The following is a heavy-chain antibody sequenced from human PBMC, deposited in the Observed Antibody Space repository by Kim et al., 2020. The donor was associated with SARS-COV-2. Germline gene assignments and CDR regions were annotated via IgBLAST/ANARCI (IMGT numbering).Heavy chain of an antibody. J-gene: IGHJ6*02. D-gene: IGHD3-3*01. Sequence: GESLKISCKGSGYSFTSYWIGWVRQMPGKGLEWMGIIYPGDSDTRYSPSFQGQVTISADKSISTAYLQWSSLKASDTAMYYCARHSQSYDFWSGYLAPYYYGMDVWGQGTTVTVSS. V-gene: IGHV5-51*01. CDR1: GYSFTSYW. CDR3: ARHSQSYDFWSGYLAPYYYGMDV. CDR2: IYPGDSDT.